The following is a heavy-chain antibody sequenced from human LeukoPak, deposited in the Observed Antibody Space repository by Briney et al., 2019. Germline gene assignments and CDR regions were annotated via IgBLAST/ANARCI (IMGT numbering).Heavy chain of an antibody. Sequence: GESLKISCKGSGYSFTNYWIGWVRQMPGKGLEWMGIIYPDDSDTRYSPSFQGQVTISADKSISTAYLQWSSLKASDTAMYYCARLSYYDSSGLGAFDIWGQGTMVTVSS. V-gene: IGHV5-51*01. CDR3: ARLSYYDSSGLGAFDI. CDR2: IYPDDSDT. J-gene: IGHJ3*02. CDR1: GYSFTNYW. D-gene: IGHD3-22*01.